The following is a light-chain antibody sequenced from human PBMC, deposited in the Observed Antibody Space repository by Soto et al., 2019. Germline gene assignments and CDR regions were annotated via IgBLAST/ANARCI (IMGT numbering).Light chain of an antibody. CDR3: QTYKNSS. V-gene: IGKV3-15*01. J-gene: IGKJ1*01. Sequence: EIVMTQPPATLCVSPGESATLSCRASQRVISNLAWYQQKPGQAPRRLIYGASARSTGIPARFSGSVSWTEFTLTISSLGSEDSAVYCCQTYKNSSFGQGTKVDIK. CDR2: GAS. CDR1: QRVISN.